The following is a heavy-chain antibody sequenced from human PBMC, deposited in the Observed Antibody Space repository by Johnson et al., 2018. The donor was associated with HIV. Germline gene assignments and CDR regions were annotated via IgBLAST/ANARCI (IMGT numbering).Heavy chain of an antibody. D-gene: IGHD3-22*01. CDR3: VRDLYYDSSGPQRPHEAFTI. V-gene: IGHV3-33*01. J-gene: IGHJ3*02. CDR1: GFTFSSYG. CDR2: IWYEGSNK. Sequence: QVQLVESGGGVVQPGRSLRLSCAASGFTFSSYGMHWVRQAPGKGLEWVAVIWYEGSNKYYADSVKGRFTISRDNSKNSLYLQMNSLGAEDTALYYCVRDLYYDSSGPQRPHEAFTIWGQGKMVAVSS.